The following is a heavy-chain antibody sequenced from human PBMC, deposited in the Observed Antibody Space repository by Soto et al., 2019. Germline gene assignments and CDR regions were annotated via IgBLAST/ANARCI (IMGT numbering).Heavy chain of an antibody. D-gene: IGHD6-13*01. CDR2: ISGSGGST. Sequence: GSLRLSCAASGFSFSDYAMSWVRQAPGKGLEWVSVISGSGGSTHYADSVRGRFTVSRDNSKNSLSLRMNSLRDEDTAVYFCAKRSPYSSGWYSPIFDYWGQGALVTVSS. J-gene: IGHJ4*02. CDR3: AKRSPYSSGWYSPIFDY. CDR1: GFSFSDYA. V-gene: IGHV3-23*01.